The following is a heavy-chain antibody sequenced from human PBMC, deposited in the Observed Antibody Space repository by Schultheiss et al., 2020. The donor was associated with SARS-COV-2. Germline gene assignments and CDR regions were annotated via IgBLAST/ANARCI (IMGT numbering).Heavy chain of an antibody. J-gene: IGHJ3*02. V-gene: IGHV3-74*01. CDR3: ARPFIDAFDI. CDR2: INSDGSST. CDR1: GFTFSDYY. Sequence: GESLKISCTASGFTFSDYYMSWIRQAPGKGLVWVSRINSDGSSTSYADSVKGRFTISRDNAKNTLYLQMNSLRAEDTAVYYCARPFIDAFDIWGQGTMVTVSS.